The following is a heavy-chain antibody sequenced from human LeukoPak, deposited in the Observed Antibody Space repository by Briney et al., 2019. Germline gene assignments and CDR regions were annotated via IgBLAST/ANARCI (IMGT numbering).Heavy chain of an antibody. CDR2: ISAYNSNT. CDR3: ARDSGSSSWYTYNSYNWFDP. V-gene: IGHV1-18*03. J-gene: IGHJ5*02. CDR1: GYTFTGYY. D-gene: IGHD6-13*01. Sequence: ASVKVSCKASGYTFTGYYMHWVRQAPGQGLEWMGWISAYNSNTHYAQKLQGRVTMTTDTSTSTVYMELRSLRSEDMAVYYCARDSGSSSWYTYNSYNWFDPWGQGTLVTVSS.